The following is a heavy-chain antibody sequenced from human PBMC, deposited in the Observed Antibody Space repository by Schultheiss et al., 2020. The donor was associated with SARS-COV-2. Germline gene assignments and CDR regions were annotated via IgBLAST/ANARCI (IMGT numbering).Heavy chain of an antibody. D-gene: IGHD3-10*01. CDR2: IYYSGST. V-gene: IGHV4-59*01. Sequence: SETLSLTCTVSGGSISSYYWSWIRQPPGKGLEWIGYIYYSGSTNYNPSLKSRVTISVDTSKNQFSLKLSSVTAADTAVYYCARASNPIYGFYYMDVWGKGTTVTVSS. J-gene: IGHJ6*03. CDR3: ARASNPIYGFYYMDV. CDR1: GGSISSYY.